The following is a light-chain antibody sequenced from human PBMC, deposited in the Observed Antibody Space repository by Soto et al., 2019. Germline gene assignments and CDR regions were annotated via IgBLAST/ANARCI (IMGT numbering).Light chain of an antibody. J-gene: IGKJ4*02. CDR2: DAS. CDR1: QSVSSY. V-gene: IGKV3-11*01. CDR3: QLRSNWPST. Sequence: EIVLTQSPATLSLSPGERATLSCRASQSVSSYLACYQQKPGQAPRLLIYDASNRATGIPARFSRSGSGTDFALTISSLEPEDFAVYYCQLRSNWPSTVGGGTKVEIK.